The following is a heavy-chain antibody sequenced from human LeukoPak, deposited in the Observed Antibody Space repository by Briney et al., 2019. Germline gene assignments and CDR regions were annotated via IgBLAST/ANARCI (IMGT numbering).Heavy chain of an antibody. J-gene: IGHJ4*02. Sequence: PGGSLRLSCAASGFTFSSYAMSWVRQAPGKGLEWVSAISGSGGSTYYADSVKGRFTISRDSSKNTLYLQMNSLRAEDTAVYYCAIAPELLWFGELLDYFDYWGQGTLVTVSS. D-gene: IGHD3-10*01. CDR1: GFTFSSYA. CDR3: AIAPELLWFGELLDYFDY. CDR2: ISGSGGST. V-gene: IGHV3-23*01.